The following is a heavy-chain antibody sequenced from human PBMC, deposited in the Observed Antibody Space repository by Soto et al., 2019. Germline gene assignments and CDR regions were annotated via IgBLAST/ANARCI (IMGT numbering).Heavy chain of an antibody. V-gene: IGHV4-34*01. Sequence: SETLSLTCAVYGGSFSGYYWSWIRQPPGKGLEWIGEINHSGSTNYNPSLKSRVTISVDTSKNQFSLKLSSVTAADTAVYYCAREYYYDSSGYYYNYYYGMDVWGQGTTVTVSS. CDR3: AREYYYDSSGYYYNYYYGMDV. CDR1: GGSFSGYY. D-gene: IGHD3-22*01. J-gene: IGHJ6*02. CDR2: INHSGST.